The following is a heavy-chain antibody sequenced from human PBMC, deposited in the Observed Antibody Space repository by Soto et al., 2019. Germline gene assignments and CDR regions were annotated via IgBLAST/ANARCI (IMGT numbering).Heavy chain of an antibody. V-gene: IGHV2-70*01. CDR1: GFSLSTSGMC. Sequence: ESGPTLVNPTQTLTLTCTFSGFSLSTSGMCVSWIRQPPGKALEWLALIDWDDDKYYSTSLKTRLTISKDTSKNQVVLTMTNMDPVDTATYYCARGPLYSAPYYYYGMDVWGQGTTVTVSS. D-gene: IGHD3-10*02. J-gene: IGHJ6*02. CDR3: ARGPLYSAPYYYYGMDV. CDR2: IDWDDDK.